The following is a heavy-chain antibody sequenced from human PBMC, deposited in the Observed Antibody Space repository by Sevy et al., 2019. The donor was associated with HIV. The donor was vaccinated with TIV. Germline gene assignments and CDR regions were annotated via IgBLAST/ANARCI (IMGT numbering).Heavy chain of an antibody. Sequence: GGSLRLSCAASGFTFSSYNMNWVRQAPGKGLECISFISSGGHTIYYADSVKGRFTISRDSAKNSVYLQMNSLRVEDTAVDYCARDGGYSDYGMDVWGQGTTVTVSS. CDR1: GFTFSSYN. V-gene: IGHV3-48*01. CDR2: ISSGGHTI. D-gene: IGHD2-15*01. CDR3: ARDGGYSDYGMDV. J-gene: IGHJ6*02.